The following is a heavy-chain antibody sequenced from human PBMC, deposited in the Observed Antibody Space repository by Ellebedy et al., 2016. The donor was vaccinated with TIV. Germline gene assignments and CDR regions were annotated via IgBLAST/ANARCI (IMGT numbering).Heavy chain of an antibody. CDR2: INPNSGGT. Sequence: ASVKVSCXASGYTFTGYYMHWVRQAPGQGLEWMGWINPNSGGTNYAQKFQGRVTMTRDTSISTAYMELSRLRSDDTAVYYCARDRWGMYSSSAGRCYFDYWGQGTLVTVSS. CDR3: ARDRWGMYSSSAGRCYFDY. D-gene: IGHD6-6*01. J-gene: IGHJ4*02. V-gene: IGHV1-2*02. CDR1: GYTFTGYY.